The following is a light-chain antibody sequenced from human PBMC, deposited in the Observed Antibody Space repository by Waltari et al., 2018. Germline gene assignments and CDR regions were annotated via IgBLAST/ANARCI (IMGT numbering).Light chain of an antibody. Sequence: DIQMTKAPSSMAESAGDRVTITCRASQGISTYLNWYQQKPGKAPKRLIYAASSLESGVPSRFSGSGSWTDFTLTISSLQPEDFATYYCLQYNSDPWTFGQGTKVEIK. CDR1: QGISTY. CDR2: AAS. J-gene: IGKJ1*01. CDR3: LQYNSDPWT. V-gene: IGKV1-17*01.